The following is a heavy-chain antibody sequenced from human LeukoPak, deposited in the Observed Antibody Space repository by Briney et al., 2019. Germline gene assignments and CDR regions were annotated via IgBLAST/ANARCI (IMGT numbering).Heavy chain of an antibody. V-gene: IGHV4-4*07. Sequence: SETLSLTCSVSGGSITSYYWSWIRQPAGKGLEWIGRIYSSGSTNYNPSLKSRLTMSVDTSKNQFSLKLSSVTAADTAVYYCARVNMAGYYYYGMDVWGQGTPVTVSS. J-gene: IGHJ6*02. CDR3: ARVNMAGYYYYGMDV. CDR1: GGSITSYY. D-gene: IGHD6-19*01. CDR2: IYSSGST.